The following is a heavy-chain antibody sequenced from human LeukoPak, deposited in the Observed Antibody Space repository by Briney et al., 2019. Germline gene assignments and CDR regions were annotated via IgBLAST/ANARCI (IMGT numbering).Heavy chain of an antibody. V-gene: IGHV4-34*01. D-gene: IGHD3-10*01. J-gene: IGHJ5*02. CDR3: ARDLYAGGGNWFDP. CDR1: GGSFSGYY. CDR2: INHSGST. Sequence: SETLSLTCAVYGGSFSGYYWSWIRQPPGKGLEWIGEINHSGSTNYNPSLKSRVTISVDTSKNQFSLKLSSVTAADTAVYYCARDLYAGGGNWFDPWGQGTLVTVSS.